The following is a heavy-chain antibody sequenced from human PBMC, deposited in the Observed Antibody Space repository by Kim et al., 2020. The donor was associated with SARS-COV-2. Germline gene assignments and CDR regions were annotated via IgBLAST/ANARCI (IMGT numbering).Heavy chain of an antibody. J-gene: IGHJ5*02. Sequence: SETLSLTCTVSGGSISSYYWSWIRQPPGKGLEWIGYIYYSGSTNYNPSLKSRVTISVDTSKNQFSLKLSSVTAADTAVYYCARHGVGYDFWSGYFRGWFDPWGQGTLVTVSS. CDR2: IYYSGST. CDR3: ARHGVGYDFWSGYFRGWFDP. CDR1: GGSISSYY. V-gene: IGHV4-59*08. D-gene: IGHD3-3*01.